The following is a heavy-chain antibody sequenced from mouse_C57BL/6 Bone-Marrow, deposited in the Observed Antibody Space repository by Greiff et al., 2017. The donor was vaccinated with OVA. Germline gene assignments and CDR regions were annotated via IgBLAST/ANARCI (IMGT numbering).Heavy chain of an antibody. V-gene: IGHV2-2*01. CDR2: IWSGGST. J-gene: IGHJ2*01. Sequence: QVQLKESGPGLVQPSQSLSITCTVSGFSLTSYGVHWVRQSPGKGLEWLGVIWSGGSTDYNAAFISRLSISKDNSKSQVFFKMNSLQADDTAIDYCARNYRYYYGSSFYFDYWGQGTTLTVSS. CDR1: GFSLTSYG. CDR3: ARNYRYYYGSSFYFDY. D-gene: IGHD1-1*01.